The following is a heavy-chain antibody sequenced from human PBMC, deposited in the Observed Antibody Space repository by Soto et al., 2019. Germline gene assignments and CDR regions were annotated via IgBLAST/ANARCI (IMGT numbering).Heavy chain of an antibody. CDR2: INAGNGNT. J-gene: IGHJ4*02. CDR3: AALYCSGGSCYSDVVDY. Sequence: ASVKVSCTASGYTFTSYAMHWVRQAPGQRLEWMGWINAGNGNTKYSQKFQGRVTITRDTSASTAYMELSSLRSEDTAVYYCAALYCSGGSCYSDVVDYWGQGTLVTVSS. CDR1: GYTFTSYA. V-gene: IGHV1-3*01. D-gene: IGHD2-15*01.